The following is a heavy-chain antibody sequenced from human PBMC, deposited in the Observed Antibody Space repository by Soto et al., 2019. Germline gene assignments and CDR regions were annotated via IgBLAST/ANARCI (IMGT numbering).Heavy chain of an antibody. J-gene: IGHJ4*02. Sequence: QVQLVQSGAEVKKSGSSVKVSCKAYGGIFSIHATTWVRQAPGQGLEWMGGIIPSFGITNYAQKFQGRVTFTADESPGTAYMELSSLRSDDTAVYYCGRPGYCGGRRCFSPVEFWGQGTQVTVSS. CDR2: IIPSFGIT. CDR1: GGIFSIHA. CDR3: GRPGYCGGRRCFSPVEF. V-gene: IGHV1-69*01. D-gene: IGHD2-15*01.